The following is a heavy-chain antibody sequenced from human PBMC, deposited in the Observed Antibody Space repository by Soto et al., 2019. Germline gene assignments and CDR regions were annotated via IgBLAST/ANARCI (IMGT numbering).Heavy chain of an antibody. CDR3: ARTGTTEIARFINWFDP. V-gene: IGHV4-30-4*01. CDR1: GGSISSGDYY. J-gene: IGHJ5*02. CDR2: IYYSGST. D-gene: IGHD1-7*01. Sequence: SETLSLTCTVSGGSISSGDYYWSWIRQPPGKGLEWIGYIYYSGSTYYNPSLKSRVTISVDTSKNQFSLKLSSVTAADTAVYYCARTGTTEIARFINWFDPWGQCTMVTVSS.